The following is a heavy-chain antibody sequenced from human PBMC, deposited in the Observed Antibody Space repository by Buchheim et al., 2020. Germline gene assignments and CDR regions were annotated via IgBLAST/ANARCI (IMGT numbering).Heavy chain of an antibody. V-gene: IGHV3-23*01. CDR3: AKGEYCSGGNCHYYFDY. Sequence: EVQLLESGGGLVQPGGSLRLSCVASEFTFSSYAMSWVRQAPGKGLEWVSAISPSGVTPSYAASVKGRFSISREHSKNTVYLQMNSLRAEDRAVYYCAKGEYCSGGNCHYYFDYWGQGTL. CDR1: EFTFSSYA. D-gene: IGHD2-15*01. J-gene: IGHJ4*02. CDR2: ISPSGVTP.